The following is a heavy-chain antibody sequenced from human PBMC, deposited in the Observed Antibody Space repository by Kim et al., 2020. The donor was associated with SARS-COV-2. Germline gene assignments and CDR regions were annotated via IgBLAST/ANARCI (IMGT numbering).Heavy chain of an antibody. D-gene: IGHD2-8*01. CDR2: ISASSSLK. CDR1: GFTFSSEN. Sequence: GGSLRLSCVASGFTFSSENINWVRQAPGKGLEWVSYISASSSLKYYADSVQGRFTISRDNAKNSLYLQMNSLRDEDTAIYYCVRGNNGAFDIWGQGTMVIVSS. J-gene: IGHJ3*02. V-gene: IGHV3-48*02. CDR3: VRGNNGAFDI.